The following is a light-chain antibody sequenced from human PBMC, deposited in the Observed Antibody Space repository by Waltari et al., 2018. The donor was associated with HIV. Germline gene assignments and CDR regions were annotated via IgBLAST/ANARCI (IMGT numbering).Light chain of an antibody. J-gene: IGLJ2*01. CDR3: QVWDGNADVV. CDR2: YDS. CDR1: DIGTRS. V-gene: IGLV3-21*04. Sequence: GGADIGTRSVHWYRQKPGQAPVLVIYYDSERPSGIAERFSGSNSGNTATLTISRVGVGDEADYYCQVWDGNADVVFGTGTKLTVL.